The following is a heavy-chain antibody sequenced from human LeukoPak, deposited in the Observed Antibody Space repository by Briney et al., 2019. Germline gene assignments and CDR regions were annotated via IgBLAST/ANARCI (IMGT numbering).Heavy chain of an antibody. Sequence: GGSLRLSCAASGFTFSNAWMNWVRQAPGKGLEWVGRIKSKSDGGTTDYAAPVKGRFTISRDDSKNTLYLQMNSLKTEDTAVYYCTTDLIGYYYDSSGYSTWGSGTLVTVSS. CDR3: TTDLIGYYYDSSGYST. J-gene: IGHJ4*01. D-gene: IGHD3-22*01. V-gene: IGHV3-15*07. CDR2: IKSKSDGGTT. CDR1: GFTFSNAW.